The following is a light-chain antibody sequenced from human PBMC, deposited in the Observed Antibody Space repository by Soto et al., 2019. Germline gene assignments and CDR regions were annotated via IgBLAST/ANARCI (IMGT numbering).Light chain of an antibody. CDR2: YDS. V-gene: IGLV3-21*04. J-gene: IGLJ2*01. CDR3: QVWDSSSDPHVV. Sequence: SYELTQPPSVSVAPGKTARITCGGNNIGSKSVHWYQQKPGQAPVLVIYYDSDRPSGIPERFSGSNSGNTATLTISRVEAGDEADYYCQVWDSSSDPHVVFGGGTKL. CDR1: NIGSKS.